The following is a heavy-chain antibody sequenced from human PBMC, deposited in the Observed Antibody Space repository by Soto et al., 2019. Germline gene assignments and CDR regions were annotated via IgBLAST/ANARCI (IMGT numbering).Heavy chain of an antibody. CDR3: ARDGMYYYDSSGYHRSYYGMDV. V-gene: IGHV4-59*01. CDR2: IYYSGST. Sequence: SETLSLTCTVSGGSISSYYWSWIRQPPGKGLEWIGYIYYSGSTNYNPSLKSRVTISVDTSKKQFSLKLNSVTAADTAVYYCARDGMYYYDSSGYHRSYYGMDVWGQGTTVT. J-gene: IGHJ6*02. CDR1: GGSISSYY. D-gene: IGHD3-22*01.